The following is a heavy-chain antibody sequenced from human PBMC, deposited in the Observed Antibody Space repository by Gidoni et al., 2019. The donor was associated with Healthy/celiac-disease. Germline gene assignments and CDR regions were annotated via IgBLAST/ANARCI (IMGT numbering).Heavy chain of an antibody. D-gene: IGHD6-6*01. CDR1: GGSISSSSYY. Sequence: QLQLQESGPGLVKPSETLSLTCTVSGGSISSSSYYWGWIRQPPGKGLEWIGSIYYSGSTYYNPSLKSRVTISVDTSKNQFSLKLSSVTAADTAVYYCASGQVQRGGDSSSSYYYYYGMDVWGQGTTVTVSS. CDR2: IYYSGST. J-gene: IGHJ6*02. CDR3: ASGQVQRGGDSSSSYYYYYGMDV. V-gene: IGHV4-39*01.